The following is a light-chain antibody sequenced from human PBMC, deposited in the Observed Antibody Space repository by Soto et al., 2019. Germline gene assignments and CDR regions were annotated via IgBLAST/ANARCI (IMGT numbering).Light chain of an antibody. CDR3: CSYAGSSTYYV. V-gene: IGLV2-23*01. CDR2: EGS. CDR1: SSDVGSYNL. J-gene: IGLJ1*01. Sequence: ALTQPASVSGSPGQSITISCTGTSSDVGSYNLVSWYQQHPGKAPKLMIYEGSKRPSGVSNRFSGSKSGNTASLTISGLQAEDEADYYCCSYAGSSTYYVFGTGTKVTVL.